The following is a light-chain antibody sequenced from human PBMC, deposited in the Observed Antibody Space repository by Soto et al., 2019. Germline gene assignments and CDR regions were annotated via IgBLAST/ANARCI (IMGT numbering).Light chain of an antibody. CDR3: DSYTSSCADV. CDR1: SSDVGGYNY. CDR2: DTS. V-gene: IGLV2-14*03. Sequence: QSPLTQPASVSGSPGQSITISCTGTSSDVGGYNYVSWYQQQSGKAPKLIIHDTSSRHSGDYNSYSGSNSGNTASLTISGLQAEDQADYHCDSYTSSCADVFGIAPKGTVL. J-gene: IGLJ1*01.